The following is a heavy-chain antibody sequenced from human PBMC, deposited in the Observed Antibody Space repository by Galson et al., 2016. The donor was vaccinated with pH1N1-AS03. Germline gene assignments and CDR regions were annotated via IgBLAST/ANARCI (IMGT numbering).Heavy chain of an antibody. D-gene: IGHD1-14*01. CDR2: ITYDGTTK. CDR3: AREDRNFDY. Sequence: SLRLSCAASGFAFSSYGMHWVRQAPGKGLEWVALITYDGTTKFYAGSLKGRFNISRENSKNTLYLQMNSPRAEDTAIYYCAREDRNFDYWGQGTLVTVSS. J-gene: IGHJ4*02. CDR1: GFAFSSYG. V-gene: IGHV3-30*03.